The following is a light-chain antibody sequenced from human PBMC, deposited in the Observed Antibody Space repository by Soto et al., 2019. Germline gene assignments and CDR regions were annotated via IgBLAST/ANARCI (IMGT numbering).Light chain of an antibody. CDR1: QSVSSTY. CDR3: QQYNNSLWT. CDR2: GAS. V-gene: IGKV3-20*01. J-gene: IGKJ1*01. Sequence: ETVLTQSPGTLSLSPGARDLLSCRASQSVSSTYLAWYQQKPGQAPRLLIYGASSRATGIPDRFSGSGSGTDFTLTISRLEPEDFAVYYCQQYNNSLWTFGQGTKVDI.